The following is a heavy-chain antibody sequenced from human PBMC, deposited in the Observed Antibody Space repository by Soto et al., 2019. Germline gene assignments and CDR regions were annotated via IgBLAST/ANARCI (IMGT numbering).Heavy chain of an antibody. Sequence: EGQLVQSGGGLVQPGGSLRLSCTASGFAFDDYYMDWVRQVPGKGLEWIGRTRDKPNNYAAEYVASVKGRFTISRDASKDSMYLQMNPVKTEDTAVYYCARDTGGSYDYWAQGSLVIVTP. J-gene: IGHJ4*02. CDR3: ARDTGGSYDY. CDR2: TRDKPNNYAA. V-gene: IGHV3-72*01. D-gene: IGHD1-26*01. CDR1: GFAFDDYY.